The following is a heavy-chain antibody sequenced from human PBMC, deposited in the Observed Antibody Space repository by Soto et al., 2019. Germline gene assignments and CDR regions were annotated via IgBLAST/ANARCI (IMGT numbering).Heavy chain of an antibody. CDR1: GYSFTSYW. CDR2: IYPGDSDT. CDR3: ASLRQLTYYCYGMDV. V-gene: IGHV5-51*01. Sequence: GESLKISCKGSGYSFTSYWSGWVRQMPGKGLEWMGIIYPGDSDTRYSPSFQGQVTISADKSISTAYLQWSSLKASDTAMYYCASLRQLTYYCYGMDVWGQGTTVTVSS. J-gene: IGHJ6*02. D-gene: IGHD1-1*01.